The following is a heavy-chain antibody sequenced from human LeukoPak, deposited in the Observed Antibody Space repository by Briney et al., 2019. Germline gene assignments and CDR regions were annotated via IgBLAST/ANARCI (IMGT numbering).Heavy chain of an antibody. CDR1: GFTFSSYS. V-gene: IGHV3-48*01. J-gene: IGHJ4*02. D-gene: IGHD1/OR15-1a*01. Sequence: PGGSLRLSCAASGFTFSSYSMNWVRQAPGKGLEWVSYISSSSSTIYYADSVKGRFTISRDNAKNSLYLQMNSLRAEDTAVYYCARDLEVGNSLSALDYWGQGTLVTVSS. CDR2: ISSSSSTI. CDR3: ARDLEVGNSLSALDY.